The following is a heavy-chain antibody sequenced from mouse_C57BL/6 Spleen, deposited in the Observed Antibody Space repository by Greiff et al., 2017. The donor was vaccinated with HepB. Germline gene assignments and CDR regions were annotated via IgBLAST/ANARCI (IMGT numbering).Heavy chain of an antibody. CDR2: INPSTGGT. D-gene: IGHD1-1*01. CDR1: GYSFTGYY. Sequence: VHVKQSGPELVKPGASVKISCKASGYSFTGYYMNWVKQSPEKSLEWIGEINPSTGGTTYNQKFKAKATLTVDKSSSTAYMQLKSLTSEDSAVYYCARRHYYGNWFAYWGQGTLVTVSA. CDR3: ARRHYYGNWFAY. V-gene: IGHV1-42*01. J-gene: IGHJ3*01.